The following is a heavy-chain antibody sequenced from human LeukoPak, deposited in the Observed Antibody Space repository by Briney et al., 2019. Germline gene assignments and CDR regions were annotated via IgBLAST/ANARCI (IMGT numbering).Heavy chain of an antibody. CDR1: GYTFTSYY. Sequence: ASVKVSCTASGYTFTSYYMHWVRQAPGQGLEWMGIINPSGGSTSYAQKFQGRVTITADESTSTAYMELSSLRSEDTAVYYCARVQIGLRYFDWLSYPFDYWGQGTLVTVSS. V-gene: IGHV1-46*01. J-gene: IGHJ4*02. CDR2: INPSGGST. D-gene: IGHD3-9*01. CDR3: ARVQIGLRYFDWLSYPFDY.